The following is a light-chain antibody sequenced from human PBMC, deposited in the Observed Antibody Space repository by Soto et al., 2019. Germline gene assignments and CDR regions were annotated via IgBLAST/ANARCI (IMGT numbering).Light chain of an antibody. V-gene: IGKV3-20*01. CDR1: QSVTSSY. CDR3: QQYGSSSYT. J-gene: IGKJ2*01. CDR2: GTS. Sequence: EIVLTQSPGTLSLSPGERATLSCRASQSVTSSYLAWYQQKPGLAPRLLIYGTSSRATDIPDRFSGSGSGTDFTLTISRLEPEDFAEYYCQQYGSSSYTFGQGTKLEI.